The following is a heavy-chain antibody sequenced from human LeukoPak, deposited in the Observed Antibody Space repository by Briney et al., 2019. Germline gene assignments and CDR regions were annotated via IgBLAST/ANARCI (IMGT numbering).Heavy chain of an antibody. CDR3: AREPGYSCGYFFDY. CDR1: GFAFSSYW. J-gene: IGHJ4*02. V-gene: IGHV3-7*03. CDR2: IKQDGSEK. Sequence: PGGSLRLSCAASGFAFSSYWMNWVRQAPGKGLEWVANIKQDGSEKYYVDSVKGRFTISRDNAKNSLFLQMNSLRAEDTAVYYCAREPGYSCGYFFDYWGQGSLVTVSS. D-gene: IGHD5-18*01.